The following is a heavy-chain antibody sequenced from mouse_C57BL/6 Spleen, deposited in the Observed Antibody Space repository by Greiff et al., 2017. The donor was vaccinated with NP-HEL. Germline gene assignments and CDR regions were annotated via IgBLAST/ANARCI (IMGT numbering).Heavy chain of an antibody. Sequence: EVKLVESGGGLVKPGGSLKLSCAASGFTFSSYAMSWVRQTPEKRLEWVATISDGGSYTYYPDNVKGRFTISRDNAKNNLYLQMSHLKSEDTAMYYCARDPGEMVTTPWGAYWGQGTLVTVSA. D-gene: IGHD2-3*01. V-gene: IGHV5-4*01. J-gene: IGHJ3*01. CDR1: GFTFSSYA. CDR2: ISDGGSYT. CDR3: ARDPGEMVTTPWGAY.